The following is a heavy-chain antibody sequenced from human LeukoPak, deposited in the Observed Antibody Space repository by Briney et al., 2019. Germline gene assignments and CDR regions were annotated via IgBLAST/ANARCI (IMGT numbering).Heavy chain of an antibody. CDR3: ARANALYCSSTSCLFDY. J-gene: IGHJ4*02. CDR1: GYTFTDYY. D-gene: IGHD2-2*01. Sequence: GASVTVSCKASGYTFTDYYIHWVRQAPGQGLEWTAWINPNSGGTYYAQNFHDRITLTRDTSISTAYMELSRLRSDDTAIYYCARANALYCSSTSCLFDYWGQGTLVTVSS. V-gene: IGHV1-2*02. CDR2: INPNSGGT.